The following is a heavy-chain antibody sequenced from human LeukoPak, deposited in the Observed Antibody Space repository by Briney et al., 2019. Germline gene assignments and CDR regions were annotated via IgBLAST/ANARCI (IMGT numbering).Heavy chain of an antibody. D-gene: IGHD5-12*01. J-gene: IGHJ3*02. CDR3: ARPAGYDFAFDI. Sequence: GGSLRLSCAASGFTFSSYSMHWVRQAPGKGLEWVAFIRYDGSNKYYADSVKGRFTISRDNSKNTLYLQMNSLRAEDTAVYYCARPAGYDFAFDIWGQGTMVTVSS. CDR1: GFTFSSYS. CDR2: IRYDGSNK. V-gene: IGHV3-30*02.